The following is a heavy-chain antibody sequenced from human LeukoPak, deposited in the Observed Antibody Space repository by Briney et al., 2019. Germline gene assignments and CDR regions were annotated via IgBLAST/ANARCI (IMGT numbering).Heavy chain of an antibody. CDR1: GGTFSSYA. J-gene: IGHJ3*02. V-gene: IGHV1-69*04. CDR3: ASPSSGQSFDI. Sequence: GASVKVSCKASGGTFSSYAISWVRQAPGQVLEWMGRIIPILGIANYAQKFQGRVKITADKSTSTAYMELSSLRSEDTAVYYCASPSSGQSFDIWGQGTMVTVSS. CDR2: IIPILGIA. D-gene: IGHD6-19*01.